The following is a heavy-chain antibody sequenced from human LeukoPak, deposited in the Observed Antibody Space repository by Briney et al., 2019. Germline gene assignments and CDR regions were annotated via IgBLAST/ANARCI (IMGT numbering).Heavy chain of an antibody. Sequence: GGSLRLSRAASGSTFRIAGMHWVRQAPGKGLEWVSSISSSSSYIYYADSVKGRFTISRDNAKNSLYLQMNSLRAEDTAVYYCARSVVITMIVVGFDYWGQGTLVTVSS. V-gene: IGHV3-21*01. J-gene: IGHJ4*02. CDR3: ARSVVITMIVVGFDY. CDR2: ISSSSSYI. D-gene: IGHD3-22*01. CDR1: GSTFRIAG.